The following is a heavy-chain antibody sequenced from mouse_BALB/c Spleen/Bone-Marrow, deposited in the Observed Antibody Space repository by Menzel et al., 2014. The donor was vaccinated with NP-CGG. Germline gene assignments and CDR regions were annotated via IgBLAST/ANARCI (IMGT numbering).Heavy chain of an antibody. CDR1: GYSFTGYY. Sequence: LVKTGASVKISCKASGYSFTGYYMHWVKQSHGKSLEWMGYISCYNGATSYNQKFKGKATFTVDTSSSTAYMQFNSLTSEDSAVYYCARGYGNKAMDYWGQGTSVTVSS. D-gene: IGHD2-10*02. CDR3: ARGYGNKAMDY. J-gene: IGHJ4*01. CDR2: ISCYNGAT. V-gene: IGHV1S34*01.